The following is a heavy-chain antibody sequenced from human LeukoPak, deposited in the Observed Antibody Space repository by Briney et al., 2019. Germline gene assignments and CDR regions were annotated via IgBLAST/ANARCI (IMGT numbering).Heavy chain of an antibody. CDR3: NTGGYYFDY. Sequence: KPGGSPRLSCAGSGFTFSNAWMNWVRQAPGKGLEWVGRIKSNVDGGTTDYAAPVKGTFTISRDDSRNTVYLQMNSLKTEGTAVYYCNTGGYYFDYWGQGTLVTVSS. V-gene: IGHV3-15*07. J-gene: IGHJ4*02. D-gene: IGHD3-10*01. CDR2: IKSNVDGGTT. CDR1: GFTFSNAW.